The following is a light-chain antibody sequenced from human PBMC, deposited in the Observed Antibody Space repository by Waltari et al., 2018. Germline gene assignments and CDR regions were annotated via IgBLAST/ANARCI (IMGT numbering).Light chain of an antibody. V-gene: IGKV2-30*02. J-gene: IGKJ2*01. CDR2: KVS. CDR3: MQGRHWPYT. CDR1: QSLVHSNGDTY. Sequence: DVVVTQSPLSLPVTLGQPAAIPCRSSQSLVHSNGDTYLTWFHQRPGQSPRRLIYKVSNRDSGVPDRFSGSGSGTDFTLKISRVEAEDVGVYYCMQGRHWPYTFGQGTKLEIK.